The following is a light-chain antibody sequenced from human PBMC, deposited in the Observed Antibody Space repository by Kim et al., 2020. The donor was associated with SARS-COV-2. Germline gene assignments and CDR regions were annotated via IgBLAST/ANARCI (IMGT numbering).Light chain of an antibody. CDR3: QQYDHWPLT. CDR1: QSVRTN. V-gene: IGKV3-15*01. Sequence: VSLGDRATLSCRASQSVRTNLAWYQQKPGQAPRLLIYGASTRATGIPARFSGSGSGTEFTLTINSLQSADFALYYCQQYDHWPLTFGPGTKVDIK. J-gene: IGKJ3*01. CDR2: GAS.